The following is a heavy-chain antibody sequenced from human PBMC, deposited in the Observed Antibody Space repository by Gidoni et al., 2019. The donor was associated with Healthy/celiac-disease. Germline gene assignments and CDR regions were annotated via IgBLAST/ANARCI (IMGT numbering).Heavy chain of an antibody. CDR1: GLTFSSCA. J-gene: IGHJ4*02. Sequence: EVQLLAPGGGLVQPGGFLRLSCAASGLTFSSCAMSWVRQAPGKGLEWVSAISGSGGSTYYADSVKGRFTISRDNSKNTLYLQMNSLRAEDTAVYYCAKGSGDCGGDCYVYWGQGTLVTVSS. V-gene: IGHV3-23*01. CDR3: AKGSGDCGGDCYVY. D-gene: IGHD2-21*01. CDR2: ISGSGGST.